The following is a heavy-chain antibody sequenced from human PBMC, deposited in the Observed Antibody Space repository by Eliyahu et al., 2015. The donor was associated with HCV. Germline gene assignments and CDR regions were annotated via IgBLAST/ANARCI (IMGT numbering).Heavy chain of an antibody. CDR1: GFTFSSYG. V-gene: IGHV3-33*08. Sequence: QVQLVESGGGVVQPGRSLRLSCAASGFTFSSYGMHWVRQAPGKGLEWVAVIWYDGSNKYYADSVKGRFTISRDNSKNTLYLQMNSLRAEDTAVYYCARDVYGDYNDYWGQGTLVTVSS. D-gene: IGHD4-17*01. CDR2: IWYDGSNK. J-gene: IGHJ4*02. CDR3: ARDVYGDYNDY.